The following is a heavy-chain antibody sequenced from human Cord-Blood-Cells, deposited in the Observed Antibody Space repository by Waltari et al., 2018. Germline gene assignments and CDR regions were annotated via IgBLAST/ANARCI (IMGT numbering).Heavy chain of an antibody. Sequence: QITLKESGPTLVKPTQTLTLTCTFSGFSLSTSGVGVGWIRQPPGKALEWLALIYWDDDKRYSPSLKSRLTITKDTSKNQVVLTMTNMDPVDTATYYCAHLASVDIVVVPAAIKISWLFDYWGQGTLVTVSS. J-gene: IGHJ4*02. D-gene: IGHD2-2*01. CDR3: AHLASVDIVVVPAAIKISWLFDY. CDR1: GFSLSTSGVG. V-gene: IGHV2-5*02. CDR2: IYWDDDK.